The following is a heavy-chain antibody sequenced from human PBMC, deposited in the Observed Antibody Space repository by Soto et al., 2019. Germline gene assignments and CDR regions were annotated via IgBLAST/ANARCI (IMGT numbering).Heavy chain of an antibody. Sequence: SLRLSCAASGFTFSSYAMSWVRLTPEKGLEWVSTIKNSGGLTYYADSVRGRFTISRDNSKNTLYLQIDSLRPEDTAIYYCAKSLGGSYDYWGQGTLVTVS. D-gene: IGHD1-26*01. V-gene: IGHV3-23*01. J-gene: IGHJ4*02. CDR3: AKSLGGSYDY. CDR1: GFTFSSYA. CDR2: IKNSGGLT.